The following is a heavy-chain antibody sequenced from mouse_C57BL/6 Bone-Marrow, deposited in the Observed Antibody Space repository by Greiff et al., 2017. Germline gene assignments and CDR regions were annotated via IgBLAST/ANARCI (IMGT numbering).Heavy chain of an antibody. D-gene: IGHD2-4*01. V-gene: IGHV14-4*01. CDR3: TTIDYDDLYYFDY. J-gene: IGHJ2*01. CDR2: IDPENGDT. Sequence: EVQLQQSGAELVRPGASVKLSCTASGFNIKDDYMHWVKQRPEQGLEWIGWIDPENGDTEYASKFQGKATITADTSSNTAYLQLSSLTSEDTAVYYCTTIDYDDLYYFDYWGQGTTLTVSS. CDR1: GFNIKDDY.